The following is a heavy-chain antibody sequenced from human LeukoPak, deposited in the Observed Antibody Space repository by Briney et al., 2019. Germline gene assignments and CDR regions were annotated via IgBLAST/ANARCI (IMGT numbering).Heavy chain of an antibody. CDR1: GDSISTNHW. CDR2: IYYSGST. J-gene: IGHJ4*02. V-gene: IGHV4-39*01. Sequence: SGTLSLTCAVSGDSISTNHWWSWIRQPPGKGLEWIGSIYYSGSTYYNPSLKSRVTISVDTSKNQFSLKLSSVTAADTAVYYCYYGSGSYYPFDYWGQGTLVTVSS. D-gene: IGHD3-10*01. CDR3: YYGSGSYYPFDY.